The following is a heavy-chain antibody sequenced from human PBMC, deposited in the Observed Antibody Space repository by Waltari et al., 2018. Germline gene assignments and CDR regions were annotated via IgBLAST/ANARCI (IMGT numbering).Heavy chain of an antibody. Sequence: QVQLQQWGAGLLKPSETLSLTCAVYGGSFSGYYWSWIRQPPGKGLEWIGEINHSGSTNYNPSLKSRVTISVDTSKNQFSLKLSSVTAADTAVYYCARGGRIFGESYGMDVWGQGTTVTVSS. CDR2: INHSGST. CDR3: ARGGRIFGESYGMDV. V-gene: IGHV4-34*01. J-gene: IGHJ6*02. CDR1: GGSFSGYY. D-gene: IGHD3-10*01.